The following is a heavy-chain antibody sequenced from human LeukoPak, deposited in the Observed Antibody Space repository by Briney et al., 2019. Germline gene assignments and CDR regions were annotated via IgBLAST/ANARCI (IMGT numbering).Heavy chain of an antibody. Sequence: RSGGSLRLSCAASGFTFSDYYMSWIRQAPGKGLEWVSYISSSGSTIYYADSVKGRFTISRDNAKNSLYLQMNSLRAEDTAVYYCARERGAYYDILGRGMDVWGQGTTVTVSS. CDR3: ARERGAYYDILGRGMDV. CDR1: GFTFSDYY. J-gene: IGHJ6*02. CDR2: ISSSGSTI. D-gene: IGHD3-9*01. V-gene: IGHV3-11*01.